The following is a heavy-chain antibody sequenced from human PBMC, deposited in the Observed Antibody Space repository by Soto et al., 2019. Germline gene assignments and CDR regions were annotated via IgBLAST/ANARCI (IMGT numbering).Heavy chain of an antibody. J-gene: IGHJ4*02. CDR1: GDSVSSNSAA. CDR2: TYYRSKWYS. V-gene: IGHV6-1*01. Sequence: SQTLSLTGAISGDSVSSNSAAWNWIRQSPSRGLEWLGRTYYRSKWYSDYAVPVKSRITINPDTSKNQFSLQLNSVAPEDTAVYYCAQAAGYISTWFFDSWAQGTLVTVSS. CDR3: AQAAGYISTWFFDS. D-gene: IGHD6-13*01.